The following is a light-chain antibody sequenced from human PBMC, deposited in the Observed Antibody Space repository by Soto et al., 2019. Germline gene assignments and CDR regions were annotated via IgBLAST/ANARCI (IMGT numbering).Light chain of an antibody. V-gene: IGLV1-44*01. CDR2: IDD. CDR1: TSNIAGNT. Sequence: QSVLTQPTSLSGTPGQRVTISCSGSTSNIAGNTVHWYQHLPETAPKLLIYIDDQRPSGVPDRFSGSKSGTSASLAISGLQSEDEADYYCAPWDDSLNAAVFGGGTQLTVL. CDR3: APWDDSLNAAV. J-gene: IGLJ7*01.